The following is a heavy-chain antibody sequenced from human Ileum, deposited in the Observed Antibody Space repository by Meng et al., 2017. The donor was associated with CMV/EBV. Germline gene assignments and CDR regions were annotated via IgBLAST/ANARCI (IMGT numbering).Heavy chain of an antibody. J-gene: IGHJ5*02. D-gene: IGHD5-18*01. CDR1: GYTFSHYD. Sequence: ASVKVSCKASGYTFSHYDINWVRQAAGQGLEWMGYINPNSGYTGFSQKFQGRVTISMSTSINMTYMEFSSLRSEDTAMYFCTRGRRVAPSGILRYSWFDAWGQGTLVTV. CDR2: INPNSGYT. V-gene: IGHV1-8*03. CDR3: TRGRRVAPSGILRYSWFDA.